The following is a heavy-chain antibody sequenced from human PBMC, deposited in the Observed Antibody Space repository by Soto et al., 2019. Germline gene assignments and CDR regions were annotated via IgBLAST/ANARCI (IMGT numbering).Heavy chain of an antibody. CDR2: ISTSGATR. D-gene: IGHD6-19*01. CDR3: ARFFGSGFDY. CDR1: GFTFSTDT. J-gene: IGHJ4*02. Sequence: EVQLVESGGGLVQPGGSLRLSCVASGFTFSTDTMNWVRQAPGKGLEWVAHISTSGATRYYADSVKGRFTISRDNAKPSLYLQMDSLRNEDTAVDYCARFFGSGFDYWGQGTLVTVSS. V-gene: IGHV3-48*02.